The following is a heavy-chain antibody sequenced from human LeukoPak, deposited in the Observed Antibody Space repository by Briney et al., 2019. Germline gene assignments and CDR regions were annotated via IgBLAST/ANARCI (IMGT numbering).Heavy chain of an antibody. Sequence: GGSLRLSCAASGLTFSSYGMNWVRQAPGKGLEWVSAISGSGDSTYHADSVRGRFTVSRDNSKNTLYLQMKGLSAEDTAVYYCAKVTGSGSYLADAFDIWGHGTVVTVSS. CDR2: ISGSGDST. D-gene: IGHD3-10*01. J-gene: IGHJ3*02. V-gene: IGHV3-23*01. CDR1: GLTFSSYG. CDR3: AKVTGSGSYLADAFDI.